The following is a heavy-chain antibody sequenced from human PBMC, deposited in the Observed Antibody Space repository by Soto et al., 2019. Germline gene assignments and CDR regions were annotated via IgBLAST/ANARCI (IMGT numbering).Heavy chain of an antibody. CDR2: VSSSGSNK. J-gene: IGHJ4*02. D-gene: IGHD4-17*01. Sequence: QVQLVESGGGLVKPGGSLRLSCAASGFTFSDYYMSWIRQAPGKGLAWVSYVSSSGSNKYYAVSVKGRFTISRDNAKNSLYLQMSGPRAEDTAVYYCARETVTTDYWGQGTLVTVSS. CDR3: ARETVTTDY. CDR1: GFTFSDYY. V-gene: IGHV3-11*01.